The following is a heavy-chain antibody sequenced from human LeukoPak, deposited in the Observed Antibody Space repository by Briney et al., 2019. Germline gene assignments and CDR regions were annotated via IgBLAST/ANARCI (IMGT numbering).Heavy chain of an antibody. CDR3: ARAFQYGSGSYYDY. CDR2: ISSSGSTI. J-gene: IGHJ4*02. Sequence: GGSLRLSCAASGFTFSNYWMSWVRQAPGKGLEWVSYISSSGSTIYYADSVKGRFTISRDNAKNSLYLQMNSLRAEDTAVYYCARAFQYGSGSYYDYWGQGTLVTVSS. D-gene: IGHD3-10*01. V-gene: IGHV3-11*01. CDR1: GFTFSNYW.